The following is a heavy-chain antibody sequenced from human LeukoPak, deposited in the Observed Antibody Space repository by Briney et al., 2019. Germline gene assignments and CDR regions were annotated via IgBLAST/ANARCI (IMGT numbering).Heavy chain of an antibody. Sequence: SETLSLTCTVSGGSISSGGYYWSWIRQHPGKGLEWIGYIYYSGSTYYNPSLKSRVTISVDTSKNQFSLKLSSVTAADTAVYYCARDAYYYDSRGLGYWGQGTLVTVSS. CDR2: IYYSGST. J-gene: IGHJ4*02. D-gene: IGHD3-22*01. V-gene: IGHV4-31*03. CDR3: ARDAYYYDSRGLGY. CDR1: GGSISSGGYY.